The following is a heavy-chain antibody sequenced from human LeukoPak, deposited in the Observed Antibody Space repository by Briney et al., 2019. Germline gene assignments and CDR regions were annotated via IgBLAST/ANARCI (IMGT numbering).Heavy chain of an antibody. J-gene: IGHJ4*02. D-gene: IGHD4-23*01. CDR1: GFNFTNYA. CDR2: VGLTGGSI. Sequence: GGSLRLSCTASGFNFTNYAMSWVRQSPGKGLEWISSVGLTGGSIYYADSIKGRFTISRDNANNSVFLHMNSLRAEDTGVYYCAREYGGNSLDKWGQGVLVTVSS. V-gene: IGHV3-21*01. CDR3: AREYGGNSLDK.